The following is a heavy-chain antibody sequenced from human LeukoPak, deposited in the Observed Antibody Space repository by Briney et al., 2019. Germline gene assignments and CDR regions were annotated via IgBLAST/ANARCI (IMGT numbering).Heavy chain of an antibody. Sequence: GGSLRLSCAASGFTFSDYYMSRIRQAPGKGLEWVSYISSSGSTIYYADSVKGRFTISRDNAKNSLYLQMNSLRAEDTAVYYCARDTYYYDSSGYYGSDYWGQGTLVTVSS. CDR1: GFTFSDYY. CDR2: ISSSGSTI. J-gene: IGHJ4*02. V-gene: IGHV3-11*01. CDR3: ARDTYYYDSSGYYGSDY. D-gene: IGHD3-22*01.